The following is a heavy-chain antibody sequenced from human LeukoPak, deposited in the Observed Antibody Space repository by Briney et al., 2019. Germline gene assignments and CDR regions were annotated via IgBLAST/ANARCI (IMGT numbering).Heavy chain of an antibody. Sequence: GASVKVSCKASGYTFTSYYMHWVRQAPGQGPEWMGMIKPGDGATWNAPKFQDRATMTRDTSTNTIHMELRSLTSEDTAIYHCAREPSEKYYFDFWGQGTLVTVSS. CDR3: AREPSEKYYFDF. CDR1: GYTFTSYY. J-gene: IGHJ4*02. CDR2: IKPGDGAT. V-gene: IGHV1-46*01. D-gene: IGHD6-19*01.